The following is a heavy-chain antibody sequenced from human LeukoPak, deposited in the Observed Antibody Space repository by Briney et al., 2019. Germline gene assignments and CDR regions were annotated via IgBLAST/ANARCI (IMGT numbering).Heavy chain of an antibody. J-gene: IGHJ5*01. CDR2: ISSSSSYI. CDR1: GFTFSSYS. CDR3: ARGATLNYGGNS. Sequence: GGSLRLSCAASGFTFSSYSMNWVRQAPGKGLEWVSSISSSSSYIYYADSVKGRFTISRDNAKNSLYLQMNSLRAEDTAVYYCARGATLNYGGNSGGQGTLVTVSS. V-gene: IGHV3-21*01. D-gene: IGHD4-23*01.